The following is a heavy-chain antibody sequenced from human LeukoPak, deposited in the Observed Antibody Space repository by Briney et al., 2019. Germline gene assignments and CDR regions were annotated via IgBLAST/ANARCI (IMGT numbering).Heavy chain of an antibody. D-gene: IGHD1-14*01. CDR2: IYYSGST. CDR1: GGSISSSSYY. CDR3: ARQQEGTSFPYYYYYGMDV. J-gene: IGHJ6*02. V-gene: IGHV4-39*01. Sequence: SETLSLTCTVSGGSISSSSYYWGWIRQPPGKGLEWIGSIYYSGSTYYNPSLKSRVTISVDTSKNQFSLKLSSVTAADTAVYYCARQQEGTSFPYYYYYGMDVWGQGTTVTVSS.